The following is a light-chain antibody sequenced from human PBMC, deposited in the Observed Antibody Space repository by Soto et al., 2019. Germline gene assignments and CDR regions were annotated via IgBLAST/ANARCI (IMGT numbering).Light chain of an antibody. CDR2: EVS. CDR3: FSFTTDWTHA. CDR1: SSDIGAYNY. J-gene: IGLJ1*01. V-gene: IGLV2-14*01. Sequence: QSVLTQPASVSGSPGQSITISCTGSSSDIGAYNYVSWFQQYPGKAPKLIISEVSNRPSEVSNRFSGSKSGTAASLTISGLQTEDEADYFCFSFTTDWTHAFGAGTKVNVL.